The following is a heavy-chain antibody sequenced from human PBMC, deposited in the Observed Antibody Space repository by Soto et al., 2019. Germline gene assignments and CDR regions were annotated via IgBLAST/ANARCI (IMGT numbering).Heavy chain of an antibody. CDR1: GFTFSSYA. Sequence: QVQLVESGGGVVQPGRSLRLSCAASGFTFSSYAMHWVRQAPGKGLEWVAVISYDGSNKYYADSVKGRFTISRDNSKNTLYLQMNSLRAEDTAVYYCARVRVLLWFVEPYEGKDGMDVWGQGTTVTVSS. V-gene: IGHV3-30-3*01. D-gene: IGHD3-10*01. CDR2: ISYDGSNK. CDR3: ARVRVLLWFVEPYEGKDGMDV. J-gene: IGHJ6*02.